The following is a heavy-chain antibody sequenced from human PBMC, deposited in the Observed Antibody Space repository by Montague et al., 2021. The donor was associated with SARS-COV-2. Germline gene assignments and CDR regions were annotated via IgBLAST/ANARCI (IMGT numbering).Heavy chain of an antibody. Sequence: SETLSLTCTVSGGSISSYYWSWIRQPPGKGLEWIGYIYYSGSTNYSPPLKSRVTISVDTSKNQFSLKLSSVTAADTAVYYCAGTYYDFWSGFIHYYYMDVWGKGTTVTVSS. V-gene: IGHV4-59*01. J-gene: IGHJ6*03. CDR2: IYYSGST. CDR3: AGTYYDFWSGFIHYYYMDV. D-gene: IGHD3-3*01. CDR1: GGSISSYY.